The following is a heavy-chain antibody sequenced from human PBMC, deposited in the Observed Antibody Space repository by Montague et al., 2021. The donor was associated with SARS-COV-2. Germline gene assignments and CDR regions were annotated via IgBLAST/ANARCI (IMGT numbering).Heavy chain of an antibody. V-gene: IGHV3-74*01. CDR1: RFTFSSHW. J-gene: IGHJ4*02. D-gene: IGHD3-22*01. Sequence: SLRLSCAASRFTFSSHWMYWVRQAPGKGLMWVSRIKSDGSRIYYADSVKGRFTISRDNAKNMLYLQMNNLKAEDTAVYYCARGVLSESSVGEDYWGQGTLVTVSS. CDR3: ARGVLSESSVGEDY. CDR2: IKSDGSRI.